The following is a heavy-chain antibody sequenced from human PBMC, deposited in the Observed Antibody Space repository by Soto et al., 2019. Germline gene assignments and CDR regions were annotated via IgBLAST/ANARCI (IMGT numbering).Heavy chain of an antibody. CDR1: SLTLPDYA. J-gene: IGHJ4*02. D-gene: IGHD6-25*01. V-gene: IGHV3-23*01. Sequence: QPGWSLGLACAASSLTLPDYAMSLARQAPGKGLEWVSSISGRGGSTYFADSVKGRFTISRDNSKNTVNLQMNSLRAEDTAVYYCAKAKDPTSATPTRPFDFWGQGTLVTV. CDR2: ISGRGGST. CDR3: AKAKDPTSATPTRPFDF.